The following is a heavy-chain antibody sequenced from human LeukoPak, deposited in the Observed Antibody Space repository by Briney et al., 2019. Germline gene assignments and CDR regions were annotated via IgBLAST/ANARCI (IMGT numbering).Heavy chain of an antibody. V-gene: IGHV3-7*03. J-gene: IGHJ4*02. CDR1: GFTFSSYW. CDR2: IKQDGSEK. CDR3: ARPYYDILTGMEYYFDY. Sequence: PGGSLRLSCAASGFTFSSYWMSWVRQAPGKGLECVANIKQDGSEKYYVDSVKGRFTISRDNAKNSLYLQMNSPRAEDTAVYYCARPYYDILTGMEYYFDYWGQGTLVTVAS. D-gene: IGHD3-9*01.